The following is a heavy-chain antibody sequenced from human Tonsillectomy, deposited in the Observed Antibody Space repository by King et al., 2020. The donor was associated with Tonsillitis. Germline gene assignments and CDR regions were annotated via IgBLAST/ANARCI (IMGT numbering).Heavy chain of an antibody. V-gene: IGHV3-48*02. Sequence: VQLVESGGGLVQPGGSLRLSCAASGFTFSSYNMNWVRQAPGKGLEWGSYMSSSSSTIYYADSVKGRFTISTGNAKNSLYLQMNSLRDEDTAVYYCARDPCPEWYYFDYWGQGTLVTVSS. D-gene: IGHD3-3*01. CDR3: ARDPCPEWYYFDY. J-gene: IGHJ4*02. CDR1: GFTFSSYN. CDR2: MSSSSSTI.